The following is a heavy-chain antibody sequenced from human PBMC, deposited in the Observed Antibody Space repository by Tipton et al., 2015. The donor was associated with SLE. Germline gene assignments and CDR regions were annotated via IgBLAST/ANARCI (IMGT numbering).Heavy chain of an antibody. Sequence: GLVKPSETLSLTCTVSGYSISSGYYWGWIRQPPGKGLEWIGSIYHSGSTYYNPSLKSRVTISVDTSKNQFSLKLSSVTAADTAVYYCASSVLRFLEWSPADAFDIWGQGTMVTVSS. CDR2: IYHSGST. V-gene: IGHV4-38-2*02. CDR1: GYSISSGYY. D-gene: IGHD3-3*01. J-gene: IGHJ3*02. CDR3: ASSVLRFLEWSPADAFDI.